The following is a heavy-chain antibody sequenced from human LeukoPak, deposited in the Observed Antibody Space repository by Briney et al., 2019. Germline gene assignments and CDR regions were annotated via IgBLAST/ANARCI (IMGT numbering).Heavy chain of an antibody. V-gene: IGHV4-59*12. CDR2: IYYSGST. Sequence: SETLSLTCTVSGGSISDYYWSWIRQPPGKGLEWIGYIYYSGSTYYNPSLKSRVTISVDTSKNQFSLRVSSVTAADTAVYYCARGAVGIDYWGQGTLVTVSS. D-gene: IGHD1-26*01. CDR1: GGSISDYY. CDR3: ARGAVGIDY. J-gene: IGHJ4*02.